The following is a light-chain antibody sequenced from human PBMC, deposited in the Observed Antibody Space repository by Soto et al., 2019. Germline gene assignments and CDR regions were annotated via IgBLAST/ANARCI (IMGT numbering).Light chain of an antibody. CDR3: SSYTSSSTLPYV. V-gene: IGLV2-14*01. J-gene: IGLJ1*01. CDR1: SSDVGGYNY. Sequence: QSVLTQPASVSGSPGQSITISCTGTSSDVGGYNYVSWYQQHPGKAPKLMIYDVSNRPSGVSNRFSGSKSGNTASLTISELQAEDDADYYCSSYTSSSTLPYVFGTGTKVTVL. CDR2: DVS.